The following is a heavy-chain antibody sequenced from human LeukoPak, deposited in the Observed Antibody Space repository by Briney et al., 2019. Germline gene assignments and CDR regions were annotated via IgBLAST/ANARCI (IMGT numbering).Heavy chain of an antibody. V-gene: IGHV1-46*01. CDR1: GYIFTSYY. D-gene: IGHD2-2*01. J-gene: IGHJ4*02. CDR3: ARVWTPAASPVDY. CDR2: INPSGGST. Sequence: ALVKVSCKASGYIFTSYYMHWVRQAPGQGLEWMGIINPSGGSTSYAQKFQGRVTMTRDTSTSTVYMELSSLRSEDTAVYYCARVWTPAASPVDYWGQGTLVTVSS.